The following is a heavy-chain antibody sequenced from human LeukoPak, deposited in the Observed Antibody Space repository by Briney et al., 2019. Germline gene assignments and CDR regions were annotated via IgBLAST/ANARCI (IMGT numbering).Heavy chain of an antibody. Sequence: SETLSLTCTVSGYSISSGYFWGWIRQPPGRGLEWIGYIYYSVRTNYNPSLKSRVTISVDMPNNQFSLKMSSETAADTAVYYCARTGDGYNYYNYYYMDVWGKGTTVTVTS. V-gene: IGHV4-61*01. CDR3: ARTGDGYNYYNYYYMDV. D-gene: IGHD5-24*01. CDR1: GYSISSGYF. CDR2: IYYSVRT. J-gene: IGHJ6*03.